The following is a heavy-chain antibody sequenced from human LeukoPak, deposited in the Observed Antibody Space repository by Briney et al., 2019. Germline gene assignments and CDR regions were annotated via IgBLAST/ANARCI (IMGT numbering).Heavy chain of an antibody. Sequence: SETLSLTCTVSGGSVSSGSYYWSWIRQPPGKGLEWIGYISYTGSTNYNPSLKSRITISVDTSKNQFALKLSSVTAADTAVYYCARDRIVSSAFDTWGQGTMVTVSS. CDR2: ISYTGST. CDR3: ARDRIVSSAFDT. CDR1: GGSVSSGSYY. D-gene: IGHD5/OR15-5a*01. J-gene: IGHJ3*02. V-gene: IGHV4-61*01.